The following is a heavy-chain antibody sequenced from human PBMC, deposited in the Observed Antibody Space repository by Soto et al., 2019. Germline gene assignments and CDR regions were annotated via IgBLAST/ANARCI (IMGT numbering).Heavy chain of an antibody. CDR1: GGSMSGYY. CDR2: IYDSGTT. V-gene: IGHV4-59*01. D-gene: IGHD2-21*02. CDR3: ARVSHIVVVSAIRGALDI. Sequence: QVQLQESGPGLEEASETLSLTCTVSGGSMSGYYWSWIRQPPGKGLEWIGFIYDSGTTNYNPSLKSRGAISIDTSKNQFSLKLTSVTAADTAVYYCARVSHIVVVSAIRGALDICGQGTIITVSS. J-gene: IGHJ3*02.